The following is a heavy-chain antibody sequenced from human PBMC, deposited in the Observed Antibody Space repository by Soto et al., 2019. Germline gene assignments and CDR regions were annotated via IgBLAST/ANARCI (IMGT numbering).Heavy chain of an antibody. Sequence: SVEVSCKASGYTLTSYAMHWARQAPRQRLEWMGWINAGNGNTKYSQKFQGRVTITRDTSASTAYMELSSLRSEDTAVYYCALHRFTVTTIFAFDIWGKGTMVTVS. V-gene: IGHV1-3*01. CDR3: ALHRFTVTTIFAFDI. D-gene: IGHD4-17*01. J-gene: IGHJ3*02. CDR1: GYTLTSYA. CDR2: INAGNGNT.